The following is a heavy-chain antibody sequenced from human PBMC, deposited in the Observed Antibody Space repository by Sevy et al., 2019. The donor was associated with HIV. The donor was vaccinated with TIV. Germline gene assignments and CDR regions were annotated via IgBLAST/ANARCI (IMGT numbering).Heavy chain of an antibody. Sequence: GGSLRLSCAASGFTFSSYGMHWVRQAPGKGLEWVAVIWYDGSNKYYADSVKGRFTISRDNSKNTLYLQMNSLRAEDTAVYYCAREGYYDSSGYYYYFDYCGQGTLVTVSS. V-gene: IGHV3-33*01. CDR2: IWYDGSNK. CDR3: AREGYYDSSGYYYYFDY. D-gene: IGHD3-22*01. CDR1: GFTFSSYG. J-gene: IGHJ4*02.